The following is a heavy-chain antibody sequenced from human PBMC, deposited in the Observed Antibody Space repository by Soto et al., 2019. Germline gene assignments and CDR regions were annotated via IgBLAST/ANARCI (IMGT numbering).Heavy chain of an antibody. CDR2: ISARGWSS. Sequence: EVQLLESGGGLVQPGGSLRLSCAASGFSFSSYAMVWVRQAPGKGLEWVSVISARGWSSYFADSVKGRFTICRNNSKKLLSLEMNSLRAEDTAIYFCAKGSIEYSASVDNWGQGTLVPVSS. CDR3: AKGSIEYSASVDN. J-gene: IGHJ4*02. CDR1: GFSFSSYA. V-gene: IGHV3-23*01. D-gene: IGHD5-12*01.